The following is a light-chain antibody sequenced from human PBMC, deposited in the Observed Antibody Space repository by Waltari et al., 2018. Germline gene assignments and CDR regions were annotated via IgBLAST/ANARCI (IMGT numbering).Light chain of an antibody. Sequence: EIVFTQSPATLSLSPGERATLSCRASQSVSSSLAWYQQKPGQAPRLLIYDASNRATGIPARFSGSGSGTDFTLTISSLEPEDFAVYYCQQRSSWPPFTFGQGTRLEIK. V-gene: IGKV3-11*01. CDR1: QSVSSS. J-gene: IGKJ5*01. CDR3: QQRSSWPPFT. CDR2: DAS.